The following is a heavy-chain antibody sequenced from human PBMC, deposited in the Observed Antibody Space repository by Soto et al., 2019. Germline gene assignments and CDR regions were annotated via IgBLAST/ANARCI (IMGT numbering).Heavy chain of an antibody. Sequence: QVQLVQSGAEVKKPGYSVKVSCKASGFTFSSYAIRWVRQAPGQGLEWMGGIIPIFGTANYAQKFQGRVTFTADESTSTVYMELSSLRSEDTAVYYCARGLVAVAGLDYWGQGTLVNVSS. V-gene: IGHV1-69*01. CDR2: IIPIFGTA. D-gene: IGHD6-19*01. J-gene: IGHJ4*02. CDR1: GFTFSSYA. CDR3: ARGLVAVAGLDY.